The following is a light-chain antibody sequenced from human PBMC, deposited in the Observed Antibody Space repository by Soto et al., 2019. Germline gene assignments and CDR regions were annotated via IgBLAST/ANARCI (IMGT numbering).Light chain of an antibody. CDR2: ANN. Sequence: QSVLTQPPSVSGAPGQRVTMSCTGSSSNVGAGYDVLWYQHLPGTAPKLLIYANNNRPSGVPDRFSGSKSGTSASLAISGLQAEDEADYYCQSYDSSLNSRVFGGGTKLTVL. CDR3: QSYDSSLNSRV. J-gene: IGLJ2*01. V-gene: IGLV1-40*01. CDR1: SSNVGAGYD.